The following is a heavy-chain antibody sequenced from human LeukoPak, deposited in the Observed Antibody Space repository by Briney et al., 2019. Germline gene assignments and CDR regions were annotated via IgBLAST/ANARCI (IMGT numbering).Heavy chain of an antibody. J-gene: IGHJ4*02. CDR2: ISAYNGNT. D-gene: IGHD6-6*01. CDR3: ARDRPLAAGPDFDY. CDR1: GHTFTSYG. V-gene: IGHV1-18*01. Sequence: ASVKVSCKASGHTFTSYGISCVRHPPRQGLEWMGWISAYNGNTNYAQKLQGRVTMTTDTSMSTAYMELRSLRSDDTAVYYCARDRPLAAGPDFDYWGQGTLVTVSS.